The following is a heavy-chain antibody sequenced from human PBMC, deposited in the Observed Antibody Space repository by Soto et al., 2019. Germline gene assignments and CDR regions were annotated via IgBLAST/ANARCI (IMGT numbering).Heavy chain of an antibody. CDR3: AKQGSDFWSDLGWFDP. D-gene: IGHD3-3*01. V-gene: IGHV3-23*01. CDR1: GFTFSSYA. CDR2: ISGSGGST. Sequence: EVQLLESGGGLVQPGGSLRLSCAASGFTFSSYAMSWVRQAPGKGLEWVSAISGSGGSTYYADSVKGRFTISRDNSKNTLYLQRNSLRAEDTAVYYCAKQGSDFWSDLGWFDPWGQGTLVTVSS. J-gene: IGHJ5*02.